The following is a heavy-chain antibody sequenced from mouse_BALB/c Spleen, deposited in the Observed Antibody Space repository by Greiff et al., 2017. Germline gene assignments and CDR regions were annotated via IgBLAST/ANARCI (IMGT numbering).Heavy chain of an antibody. D-gene: IGHD2-10*02. CDR1: GFSLTGYG. V-gene: IGHV2-6-7*01. Sequence: VMLVESGPGLVAPSQSLSITCTVSGFSLTGYGVNWVRQPPGKGLEWLGMIWGDGSTDYNSALKSRLSISKDNSKSQVFLKMNSLQTDDTARYYCARDLRYGNYEYAMDDWGQGTSVTVSS. CDR2: IWGDGST. CDR3: ARDLRYGNYEYAMDD. J-gene: IGHJ4*01.